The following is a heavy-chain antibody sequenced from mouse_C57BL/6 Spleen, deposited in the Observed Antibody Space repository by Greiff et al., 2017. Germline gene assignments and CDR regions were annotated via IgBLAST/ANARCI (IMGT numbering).Heavy chain of an antibody. CDR3: ARSGYYYGSSPHYYAMDY. Sequence: QVQLQQSGAELVRPGTSVKMSCKASGYTFTNYWIGWAKQRPGHGLEWIGDIYPGGGYTNYNEKFKGKATLTADKSSSTAYMQFSSLTSEDSAIYYCARSGYYYGSSPHYYAMDYWGQGTSVTVSS. D-gene: IGHD1-1*01. J-gene: IGHJ4*01. CDR2: IYPGGGYT. V-gene: IGHV1-63*01. CDR1: GYTFTNYW.